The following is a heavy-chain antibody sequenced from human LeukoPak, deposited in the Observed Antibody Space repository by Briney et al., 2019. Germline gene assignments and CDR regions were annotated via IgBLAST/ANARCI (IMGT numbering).Heavy chain of an antibody. Sequence: PSETLSLTCTVSAGSISNYYWSWFRQPPGKGLEWIGYMYYTGNTNYNPSLKSRVTISVDTSKNQFSLKLSSVTAADTAVYYCARDLRWWKVSYYGMDVWGQGTTVTVSS. CDR1: AGSISNYY. D-gene: IGHD2-15*01. V-gene: IGHV4-59*12. CDR2: MYYTGNT. CDR3: ARDLRWWKVSYYGMDV. J-gene: IGHJ6*02.